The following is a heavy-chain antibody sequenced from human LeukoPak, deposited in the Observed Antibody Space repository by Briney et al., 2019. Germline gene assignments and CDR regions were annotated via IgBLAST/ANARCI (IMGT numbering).Heavy chain of an antibody. CDR1: GGSMTNLY. D-gene: IGHD2/OR15-2a*01. V-gene: IGHV4-59*01. CDR2: IYDSGST. CDR3: AKGGSTNFYYGDV. Sequence: PSETLSLTCSVSGGSMTNLYWTWIRQPPGKGLEWIGDIYDSGSTRYNTSLESRVTISVDTSKNQFSLKLSSVTAADTAVYYCAKGGSTNFYYGDVWGQGTTVTVCS. J-gene: IGHJ6*02.